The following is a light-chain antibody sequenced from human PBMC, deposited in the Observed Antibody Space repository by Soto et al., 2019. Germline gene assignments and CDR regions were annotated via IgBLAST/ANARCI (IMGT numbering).Light chain of an antibody. Sequence: EIVLTHSPGTLSLSPWERATLSCGASQSISSSYLAWYQQKPGQAPRLLIYGPSSRATGIPDRFSGSGSGTDFTRTINRLEPEDFAVYYCQQYDSSPRTFGQGTKVDIK. CDR1: QSISSSY. CDR2: GPS. V-gene: IGKV3-20*01. J-gene: IGKJ1*01. CDR3: QQYDSSPRT.